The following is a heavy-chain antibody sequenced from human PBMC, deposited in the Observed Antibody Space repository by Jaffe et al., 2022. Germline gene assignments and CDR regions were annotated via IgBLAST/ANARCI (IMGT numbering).Heavy chain of an antibody. J-gene: IGHJ6*03. CDR2: IIPIFGTA. D-gene: IGHD5-12*01. Sequence: QVQLVQSGAEVKKPGSSVKVSCKASGGTFSSYAISWVRQAPGQGLEWMGGIIPIFGTANYAQKFQGRVTITADESTSTAYMELSSLRSEDTAVYYCARVVPGKRRGYSGYDWNYYYYMDVWGKGTTVTVSS. CDR1: GGTFSSYA. V-gene: IGHV1-69*01. CDR3: ARVVPGKRRGYSGYDWNYYYYMDV.